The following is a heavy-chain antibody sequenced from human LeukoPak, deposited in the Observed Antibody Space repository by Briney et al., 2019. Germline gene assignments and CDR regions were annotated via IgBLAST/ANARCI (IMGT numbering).Heavy chain of an antibody. CDR3: ARVQKDYYESSGYLSY. CDR1: GFTFSSYE. J-gene: IGHJ4*02. D-gene: IGHD3-22*01. Sequence: GGSLRLSCAASGFTFSSYEMNWVRQAPGKGLEWVSYISSSGSTIYYADSVKGRFTISRDNAKNSLYLQMNSLRAEDTAVYYCARVQKDYYESSGYLSYWGQGTLVTVSS. V-gene: IGHV3-48*03. CDR2: ISSSGSTI.